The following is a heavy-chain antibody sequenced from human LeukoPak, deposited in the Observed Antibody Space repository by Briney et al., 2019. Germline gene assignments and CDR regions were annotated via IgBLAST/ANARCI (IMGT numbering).Heavy chain of an antibody. D-gene: IGHD3-10*01. J-gene: IGHJ4*02. CDR3: ANELLWFGEGYPDY. CDR2: IRYDGSNK. CDR1: GFTFSSCG. Sequence: PGVSLRLSCAASGFTFSSCGMHWVRQAPGKGLEWVAFIRYDGSNKYYADSVKGRFAISRDNSKNTLYLQMNSLRAEDTAVYYCANELLWFGEGYPDYWGQGTLVTVSS. V-gene: IGHV3-30*02.